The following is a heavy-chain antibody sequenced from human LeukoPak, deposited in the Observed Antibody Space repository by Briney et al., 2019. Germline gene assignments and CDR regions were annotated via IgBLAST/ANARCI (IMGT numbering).Heavy chain of an antibody. V-gene: IGHV3-48*03. Sequence: GGSLRLSCAASGFTFSSYEMNWVRQAPGKGLEWFSYISSSGSTIYYADSVKGRFTISRDNAKNSLYLQMNSLRAEDTAVYYCARDRTGSSGWYGFDYWGQGTLVTVSS. J-gene: IGHJ4*02. CDR3: ARDRTGSSGWYGFDY. D-gene: IGHD6-19*01. CDR2: ISSSGSTI. CDR1: GFTFSSYE.